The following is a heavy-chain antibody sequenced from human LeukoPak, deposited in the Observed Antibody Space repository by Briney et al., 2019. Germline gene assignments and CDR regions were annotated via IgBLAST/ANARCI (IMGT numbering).Heavy chain of an antibody. D-gene: IGHD4-17*01. V-gene: IGHV4-59*01. CDR2: IYYSGST. J-gene: IGHJ4*02. CDR3: ARVSGDLRDFPFDY. CDR1: GGSISSYY. Sequence: PSETLSLTCTVSGGSISSYYWSWIRQPPGKGLEWIGYIYYSGSTNYNPSLKSRVTISVDTSKNQSSLKLSSVTAADTAVYYCARVSGDLRDFPFDYWGQGTLVTVPS.